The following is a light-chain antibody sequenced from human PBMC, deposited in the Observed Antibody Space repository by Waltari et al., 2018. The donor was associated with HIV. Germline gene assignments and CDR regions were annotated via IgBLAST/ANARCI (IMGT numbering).Light chain of an antibody. CDR1: ISDVGGYCY. Sequence: QSPLPQPASVSGSHGQSITISCTGTISDVGGYCYVSSYQHQPATAPKLFILEVSKRPSGVPDRFSGSKSGNTASLTVSGLQAEDEADYYCSSYAGSNNYVVFGGGTKLTVL. CDR3: SSYAGSNNYVV. J-gene: IGLJ2*01. V-gene: IGLV2-8*01. CDR2: EVS.